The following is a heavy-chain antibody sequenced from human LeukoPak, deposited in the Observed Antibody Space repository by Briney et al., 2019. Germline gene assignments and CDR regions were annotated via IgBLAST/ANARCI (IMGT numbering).Heavy chain of an antibody. V-gene: IGHV4-59*11. CDR2: VYYSGST. CDR3: ARGRKGRFGELLWARYYYYMDV. J-gene: IGHJ6*03. Sequence: SETLSLTCTVSGGSTSSHYWSWIRQPPGKGLEWIGYVYYSGSTNYNPSLKSRVTISVDTSKNQFSLKLSSVTAADTAVYYCARGRKGRFGELLWARYYYYMDVWGKGTTVTVSS. CDR1: GGSTSSHY. D-gene: IGHD3-10*01.